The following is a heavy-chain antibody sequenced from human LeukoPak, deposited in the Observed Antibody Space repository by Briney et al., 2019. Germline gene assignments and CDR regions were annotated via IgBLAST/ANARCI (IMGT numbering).Heavy chain of an antibody. Sequence: ASVKVSCKASGYTFTSYGISWVRQAPGQGLEWMGWISAYNGNTNYAQKLQGRVTMTTDTSTSTAYMELRSLRSDDTAVYYCARTKWPYDSDGMDVWGQGTTVTVSS. CDR2: ISAYNGNT. CDR3: ARTKWPYDSDGMDV. CDR1: GYTFTSYG. D-gene: IGHD5-12*01. V-gene: IGHV1-18*01. J-gene: IGHJ6*02.